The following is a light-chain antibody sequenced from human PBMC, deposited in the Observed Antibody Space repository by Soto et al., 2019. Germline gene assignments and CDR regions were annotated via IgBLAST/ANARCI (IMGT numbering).Light chain of an antibody. CDR3: QSYDSSLNSVV. Sequence: QSVLTQPPSVSGAPGQRVTISCTGCSSNIGAGYDVHWYQQLPGTAPKLLIYGNSNRPSGVPDRFSGSKSGTSASLAITGLQAEDEADYYCQSYDSSLNSVVFGGGTKLTVL. CDR2: GNS. V-gene: IGLV1-40*01. CDR1: SSNIGAGYD. J-gene: IGLJ2*01.